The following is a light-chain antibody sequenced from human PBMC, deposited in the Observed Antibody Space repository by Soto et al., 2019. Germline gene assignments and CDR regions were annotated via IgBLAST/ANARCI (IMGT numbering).Light chain of an antibody. CDR1: QSVSGN. J-gene: IGKJ5*01. Sequence: EIAMTQSPDTLSVSPGGRATLSCRASQSVSGNLAWYQQKPGQAPRLLIYGASTRANGIPARFSGSGSAAEFALTNSSLQSEEFAVYYCQQYNKWFSITFGQGTRLEIK. CDR3: QQYNKWFSIT. V-gene: IGKV3-15*01. CDR2: GAS.